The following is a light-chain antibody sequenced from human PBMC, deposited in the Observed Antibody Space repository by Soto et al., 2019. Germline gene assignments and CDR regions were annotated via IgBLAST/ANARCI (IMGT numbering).Light chain of an antibody. J-gene: IGKJ1*01. V-gene: IGKV3-20*01. Sequence: EIVLTQSPGTLSLSPGERATLSCRSSQSVSSSYLAWYQNKPGQAPRLLIYDVSSRATGIPDRFSGSGSGTDFTLTISRLEPEDFAVYYCQQYGSSPTFGQGTKVEIK. CDR2: DVS. CDR1: QSVSSSY. CDR3: QQYGSSPT.